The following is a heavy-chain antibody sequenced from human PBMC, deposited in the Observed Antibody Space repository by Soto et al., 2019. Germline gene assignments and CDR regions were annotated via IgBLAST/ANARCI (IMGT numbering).Heavy chain of an antibody. CDR3: ARQIYDSDTGPNFQYYFDS. V-gene: IGHV5-10-1*01. CDR1: GYSFAGYW. CDR2: IDPSDSQT. Sequence: GESLKISCKGSGYSFAGYWITWVRQKPGKGLEWMGRIDPSDSQTYYSPSFRGHVTISVTKSITTVFLQWSSLRASDTAMYYCARQIYDSDTGPNFQYYFDSWVQGTPVTVSS. D-gene: IGHD3-22*01. J-gene: IGHJ4*02.